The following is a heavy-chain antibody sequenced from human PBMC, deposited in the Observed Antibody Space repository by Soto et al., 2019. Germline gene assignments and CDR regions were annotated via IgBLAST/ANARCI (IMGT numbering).Heavy chain of an antibody. CDR3: ARTDGYEIEY. V-gene: IGHV5-51*01. Sequence: LKISCQGSGYSFVSYWIAWVRQMPGKGLEWMGSIYPGDSDTTNSPSFQGQVTMSVEKSITTVYLQWSSLKASDTAMYYCARTDGYEIEYWGQGTLVTVSS. CDR2: IYPGDSDT. CDR1: GYSFVSYW. J-gene: IGHJ4*02. D-gene: IGHD2-21*01.